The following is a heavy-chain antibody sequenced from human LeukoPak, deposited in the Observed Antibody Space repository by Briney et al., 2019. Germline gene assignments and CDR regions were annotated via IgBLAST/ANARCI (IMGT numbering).Heavy chain of an antibody. J-gene: IGHJ4*01. D-gene: IGHD5-24*01. CDR2: INHSGST. CDR1: GGPFSDYY. V-gene: IGHV4-34*01. CDR3: ARGEGARDGYNYAGPFYFDY. Sequence: PSETLSLTCAVYGGPFSDYYWSWIRQPPGKGLEWIGKINHSGSTNYSPSLKSRVTISIDTSKNQFSLKLNSMTAADTAVYYCARGEGARDGYNYAGPFYFDYWSHGTLVTVSS.